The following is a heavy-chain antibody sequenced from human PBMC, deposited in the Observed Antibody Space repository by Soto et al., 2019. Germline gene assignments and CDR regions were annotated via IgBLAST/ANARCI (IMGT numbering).Heavy chain of an antibody. CDR3: TADLSSSIAWANDY. V-gene: IGHV3-15*07. D-gene: IGHD3-3*02. J-gene: IGHJ4*02. CDR2: IKRKIDGGAT. CDR1: GFTFSDTW. Sequence: EVQLVESGGGFVQPGGSLRLSCAAFGFTFSDTWMNWFRLAPGKVLEWVARIKRKIDGGATDYAAPVKGRFTISKNDSNSTVFLHMDSLQTQDTAVYYCTADLSSSIAWANDYWGQGTLVTFSS.